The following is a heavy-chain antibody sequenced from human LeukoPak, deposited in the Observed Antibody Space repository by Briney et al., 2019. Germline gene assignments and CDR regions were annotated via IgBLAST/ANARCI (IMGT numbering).Heavy chain of an antibody. V-gene: IGHV1-18*01. Sequence: GASVKVSCKASGYTFTSYGISWVRQAPGQGLEWMGWISAYNGNTNYAQKLQGRVTMTTDTSTSTAYMELRSLRSDDTAVYYCARDRFLARYCSSTSCYHWFDPWGQGTLVTVSS. D-gene: IGHD2-2*01. CDR3: ARDRFLARYCSSTSCYHWFDP. J-gene: IGHJ5*02. CDR2: ISAYNGNT. CDR1: GYTFTSYG.